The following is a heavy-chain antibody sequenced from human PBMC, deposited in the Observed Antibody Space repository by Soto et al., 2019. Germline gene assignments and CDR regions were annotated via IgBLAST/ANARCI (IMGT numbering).Heavy chain of an antibody. CDR1: VCSISSVGYY. CDR2: IFYSETT. Sequence: QVQLQESGPGLVKPSQTLSLTCTVSVCSISSVGYYWSWIRQHPGKCLEWIGYIFYSETTYYNPSLNSRVNISVDTSQDPFSLKLSSVTAADTAVYYCARRVDPWGQGTLVTVSS. CDR3: ARRVDP. V-gene: IGHV4-31*03. J-gene: IGHJ5*02.